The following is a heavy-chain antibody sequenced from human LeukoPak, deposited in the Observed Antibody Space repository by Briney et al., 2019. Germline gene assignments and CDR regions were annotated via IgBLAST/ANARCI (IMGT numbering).Heavy chain of an antibody. CDR1: GYTFTSYA. CDR3: ARDRRYLYGSGTLFYY. V-gene: IGHV1-18*01. Sequence: ASVRVSCTASGYTFTSYAISWVRQAPGQGLEWMGCISAYNGNTNYAQTLQGRVTITTDTSTSTAYMELRSLRAEDTAVYYCARDRRYLYGSGTLFYYWGQGNLVTVSS. CDR2: ISAYNGNT. J-gene: IGHJ4*02. D-gene: IGHD3-10*01.